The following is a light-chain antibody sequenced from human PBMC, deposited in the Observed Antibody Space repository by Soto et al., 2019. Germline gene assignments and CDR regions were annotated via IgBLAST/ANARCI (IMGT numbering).Light chain of an antibody. V-gene: IGLV2-23*02. J-gene: IGLJ1*01. Sequence: QSVLTQPASVSGSPGPSITISCPGNSSDVGSYNLVSWYQQHPGKAPKLMIYEVSKRPSGVSNRFSGSKSGNTASLTISGLQAEDEADYYCCSYAGSSTSPYVFGTGTKVTVL. CDR2: EVS. CDR3: CSYAGSSTSPYV. CDR1: SSDVGSYNL.